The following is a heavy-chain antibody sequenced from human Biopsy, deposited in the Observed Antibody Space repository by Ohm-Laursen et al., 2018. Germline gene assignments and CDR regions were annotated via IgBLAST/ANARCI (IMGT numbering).Heavy chain of an antibody. CDR3: ARDSGILNYGNFKYYHYYGMDV. Sequence: GTLSLTCTVSGDSVTIYYWSWIRQPPGKGLEWIGHIYYSVMTNYNPSLQSRVSISVDTSRNQVSLTLSSVTAADTAVYYCARDSGILNYGNFKYYHYYGMDVWGQGTKVTVSS. CDR2: IYYSVMT. CDR1: GDSVTIYY. J-gene: IGHJ6*02. V-gene: IGHV4-59*02. D-gene: IGHD4-11*01.